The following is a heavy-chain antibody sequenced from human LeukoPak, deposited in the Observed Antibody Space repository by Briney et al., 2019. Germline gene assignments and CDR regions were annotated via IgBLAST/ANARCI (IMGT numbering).Heavy chain of an antibody. V-gene: IGHV4-59*01. CDR2: IYYSGST. J-gene: IGHJ4*02. CDR3: ARVFSGWEFDY. CDR1: GGSISSYY. D-gene: IGHD6-19*01. Sequence: PSETLSLTCTVSGGSISSYYWSWIRQPPGKGLEWFGYIYYSGSTNYNPSLKSRVTISVDTSKNQFSLKLSSVTAADTAVYYCARVFSGWEFDYWGQGTLVTVSS.